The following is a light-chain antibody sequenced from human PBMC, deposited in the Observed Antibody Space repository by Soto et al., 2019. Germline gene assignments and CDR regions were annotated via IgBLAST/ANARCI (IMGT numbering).Light chain of an antibody. CDR3: SSYTSSSTLGLL. J-gene: IGLJ2*01. CDR1: SSDVGGYNY. CDR2: DVS. Sequence: QSVLTQPASVSGSPGQSITISCTGTSSDVGGYNYVSWYQQHPGKAPKLMIYDVSNRPSGVSNRFSGSKSGNTASLTISGLQAEDEADYYCSSYTSSSTLGLLFGGGTKLTVL. V-gene: IGLV2-14*01.